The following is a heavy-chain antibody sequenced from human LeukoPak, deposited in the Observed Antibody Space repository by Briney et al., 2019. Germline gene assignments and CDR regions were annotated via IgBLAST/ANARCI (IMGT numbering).Heavy chain of an antibody. CDR3: AKDPLGKGSGWYVGWFDP. CDR2: IRYDGSNK. CDR1: GFTFSSYG. Sequence: PGGSLRLSCAASGFTFSSYGMHWVRQAPGKGLEWVAFIRYDGSNKYYADSVKGRFTTSRDNSKNTLYLQMNSLRAEDTAVYYCAKDPLGKGSGWYVGWFDPWGQGTLVTVSS. J-gene: IGHJ5*02. V-gene: IGHV3-30*02. D-gene: IGHD6-19*01.